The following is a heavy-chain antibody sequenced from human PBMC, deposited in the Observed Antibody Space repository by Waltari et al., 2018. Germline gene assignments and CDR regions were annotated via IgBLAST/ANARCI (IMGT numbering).Heavy chain of an antibody. V-gene: IGHV1-2*06. CDR1: GYTFTGYY. J-gene: IGHJ4*02. Sequence: QVQLVQSGAEVKKPGASVKVSCKASGYTFTGYYMHWVRQAPGQGLEWMGRINPNSGGTNYAQKFQGRVTMTRDTSISTAYMELSRLRSDDTAVYYCARGDYYGSGSYYNGDYFDYWGQGTLVTVSS. CDR3: ARGDYYGSGSYYNGDYFDY. D-gene: IGHD3-10*01. CDR2: INPNSGGT.